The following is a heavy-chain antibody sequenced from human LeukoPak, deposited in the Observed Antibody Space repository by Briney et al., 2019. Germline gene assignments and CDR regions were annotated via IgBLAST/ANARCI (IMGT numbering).Heavy chain of an antibody. CDR2: INHSGST. V-gene: IGHV4-34*01. CDR3: ARGRLSYFDY. J-gene: IGHJ4*02. Sequence: SETLSLTCAVYGGSFSGYYWSWIRQPPGKGLEWIGEINHSGSTNYNPSLKSRVTISVDTSKNQFSLKLSSVTAADTAVYFCARGRLSYFDYWGQGTLVTVSS. CDR1: GGSFSGYY. D-gene: IGHD3-16*02.